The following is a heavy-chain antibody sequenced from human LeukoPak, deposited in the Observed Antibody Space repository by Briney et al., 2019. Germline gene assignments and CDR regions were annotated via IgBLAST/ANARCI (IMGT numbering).Heavy chain of an antibody. D-gene: IGHD1-26*01. CDR3: AKSGGYGLIDY. CDR1: GGSISSGNYH. CDR2: IYSSGST. Sequence: TSETLSLTCTVSGGSISSGNYHWSWIRQPAGKGLEWIGSIYSSGSTYYNASLQSRVTISIETSKNQISLRLNSVTAADTAIYYCAKSGGYGLIDYWGQGTLVTVSS. J-gene: IGHJ4*02. V-gene: IGHV4-39*01.